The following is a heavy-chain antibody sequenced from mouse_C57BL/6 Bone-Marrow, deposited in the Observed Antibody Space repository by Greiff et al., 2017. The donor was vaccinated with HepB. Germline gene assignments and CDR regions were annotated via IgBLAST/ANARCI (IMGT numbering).Heavy chain of an antibody. CDR2: IYPRDGST. V-gene: IGHV1-78*01. CDR3: ARMGERGLLEFAY. J-gene: IGHJ3*01. D-gene: IGHD2-3*01. CDR1: GYTFTDHT. Sequence: LQESDAELVKPGASVKISCKVSGYTFTDHTIHWMKQRPEQGLEWIGYIYPRDGSTKYNEKFKGKATLTADKSSSTAYMQLNSLTSEDSAVYYCARMGERGLLEFAYWGQGTLVTVSA.